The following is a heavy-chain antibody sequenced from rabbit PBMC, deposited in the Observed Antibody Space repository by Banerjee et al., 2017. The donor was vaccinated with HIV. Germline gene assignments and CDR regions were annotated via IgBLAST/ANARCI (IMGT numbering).Heavy chain of an antibody. D-gene: IGHD2-1*01. J-gene: IGHJ4*01. V-gene: IGHV1S40*01. Sequence: QSLEESGGDLVKPGASLTLTCTASGFTISSRYYMCWVRQAPGKGLEWIACIYAGDGNTYYASWAKGRFTISKTSSTTVTLQMTSLTAADTATYFCARDRNSYDDYGDRSFNCWGPGTLVTVS. CDR2: IYAGDGNT. CDR1: GFTISSRYY. CDR3: ARDRNSYDDYGDRSFNC.